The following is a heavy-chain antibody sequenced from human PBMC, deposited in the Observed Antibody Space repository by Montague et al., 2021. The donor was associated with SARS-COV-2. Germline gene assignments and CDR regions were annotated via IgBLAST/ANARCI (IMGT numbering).Heavy chain of an antibody. D-gene: IGHD3-10*01. V-gene: IGHV4-61*09. CDR3: ARGLLYGSGSHFDY. Sequence: TLSLTCTVSGGSISSGSYYWSWIRQPAGKGLEWIGHIYTSGSTNYNPSLKSRVTISVDTSKNQFSLQLSSVTAADTAVYYCARGLLYGSGSHFDYWGQGTLVTVSS. CDR1: GGSISSGSYY. CDR2: IYTSGST. J-gene: IGHJ4*02.